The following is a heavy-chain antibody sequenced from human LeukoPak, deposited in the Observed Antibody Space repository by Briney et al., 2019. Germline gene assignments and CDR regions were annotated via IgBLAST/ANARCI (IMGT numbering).Heavy chain of an antibody. J-gene: IGHJ4*02. V-gene: IGHV4-59*12. CDR3: ASGVEMATTTAFDY. D-gene: IGHD5-24*01. CDR2: IYYSGST. CDR1: GDSISAYY. Sequence: SETLSLTCTVSGDSISAYYWSWIRQPPGKGLEWIGSIYYSGSTYYNPSLKSRVTISVDTSKNQFSLKLSSVTAADTAVCYCASGVEMATTTAFDYWGQGTLVTVSS.